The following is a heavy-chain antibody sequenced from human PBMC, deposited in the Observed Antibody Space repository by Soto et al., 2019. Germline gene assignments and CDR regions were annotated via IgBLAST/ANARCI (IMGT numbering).Heavy chain of an antibody. CDR3: ARGEPAAGFGAFDI. V-gene: IGHV1-8*01. J-gene: IGHJ3*02. Sequence: TGYAQKFQGRVAMTRNTSISTAYMELTSLRSEDTAVYYCARGEPAAGFGAFDIWGQGTMVTVSS. CDR2: T. D-gene: IGHD6-13*01.